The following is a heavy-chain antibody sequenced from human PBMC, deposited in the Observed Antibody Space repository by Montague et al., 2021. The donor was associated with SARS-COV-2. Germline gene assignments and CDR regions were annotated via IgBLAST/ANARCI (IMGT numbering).Heavy chain of an antibody. CDR3: VRYSGWFYFDF. J-gene: IGHJ4*02. V-gene: IGHV6-1*01. CDR1: GDSVSSNSVA. Sequence: CAISGDSVSSNSVAWSWIRRSPSRGLEWLGRTYYRSKWYSDYAPSVRGRLTVNPDASKNGFSLELNYVTPEDTAVYYCVRYSGWFYFDFWGQGTLVTVSS. D-gene: IGHD6-19*01. CDR2: TYYRSKWYS.